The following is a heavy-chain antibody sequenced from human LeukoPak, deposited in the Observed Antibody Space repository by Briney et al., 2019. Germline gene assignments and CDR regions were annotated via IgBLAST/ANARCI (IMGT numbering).Heavy chain of an antibody. CDR2: IRYDGSNK. CDR3: AKDLGVVLTLPGY. CDR1: GFTFSSYG. D-gene: IGHD3-22*01. V-gene: IGHV3-30*02. Sequence: GGSLRLSCAASGFTFSSYGMHWVRQAPGKGLEWVAFIRYDGSNKYYADSVKGRFTISRDNSKNTLYLQMNSLRAEDTAVYYCAKDLGVVLTLPGYWGQGTLVTVSS. J-gene: IGHJ4*02.